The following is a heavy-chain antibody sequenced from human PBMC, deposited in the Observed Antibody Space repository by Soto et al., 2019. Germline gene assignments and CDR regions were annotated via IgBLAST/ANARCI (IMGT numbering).Heavy chain of an antibody. CDR3: TTELWLLDAFDI. CDR1: GFTFSNAW. D-gene: IGHD2-15*01. V-gene: IGHV3-15*01. CDR2: IKSKTDGGTT. Sequence: GGSLRLTCAASGFTFSNAWMSWVRQAPGKGLEWVGRIKSKTDGGTTDYAAPVKGRFTISRDDSKNTLYLQMNSLKTEDTAVYYCTTELWLLDAFDIWGQGTMVTVSS. J-gene: IGHJ3*02.